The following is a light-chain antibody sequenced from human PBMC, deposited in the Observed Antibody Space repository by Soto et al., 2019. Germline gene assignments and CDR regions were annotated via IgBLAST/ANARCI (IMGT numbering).Light chain of an antibody. CDR2: DAS. V-gene: IGKV1-5*01. CDR3: QQYNSYSEA. CDR1: QSISSW. J-gene: IGKJ1*01. Sequence: DIQMTQSPSAVSASVGDRVTITCRASQSISSWLAWYPQKPGKAPKLLIYDASSLESGVPSRFSGSGSGTEFTLTISSLQPDDFATYYCQQYNSYSEAFGQGTKVDIK.